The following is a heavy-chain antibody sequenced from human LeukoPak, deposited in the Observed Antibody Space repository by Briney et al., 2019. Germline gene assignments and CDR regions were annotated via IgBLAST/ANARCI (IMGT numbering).Heavy chain of an antibody. CDR1: GFTFSGSA. D-gene: IGHD3-22*01. V-gene: IGHV3-48*03. CDR3: ARAHYYDSSGLDF. J-gene: IGHJ4*02. Sequence: PGGSLRLSCAASGFTFSGSAMHWVRQASGKGLEWVSAISGSGGSTYYADSLKGRFTISRDNAKNSLYLQMNSLRAEDTAVYYCARAHYYDSSGLDFWGQGTLVTVSS. CDR2: ISGSGGST.